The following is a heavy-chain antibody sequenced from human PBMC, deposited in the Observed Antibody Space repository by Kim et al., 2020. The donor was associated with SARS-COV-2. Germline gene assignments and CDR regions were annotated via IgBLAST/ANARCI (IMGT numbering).Heavy chain of an antibody. CDR3: ARGNGGYYYGY. CDR2: INHSGST. CDR1: GGSFSGYY. J-gene: IGHJ4*02. D-gene: IGHD3-22*01. Sequence: SETLSLTCAVYGGSFSGYYWSWIRQPPGKGLEWIGEINHSGSTNYNPSLKSRVTISVDTSKNQFSLKLSSVTAADTAVYYCARGNGGYYYGYWGQGTLVTVSS. V-gene: IGHV4-34*01.